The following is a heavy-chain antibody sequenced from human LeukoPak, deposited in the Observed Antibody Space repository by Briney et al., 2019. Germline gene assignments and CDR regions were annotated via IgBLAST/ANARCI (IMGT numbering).Heavy chain of an antibody. Sequence: PGGSLRLSCAASGFTLNSYAMSWVRQAPGKGLEWVSVISGSGGATYYADSVKGRFTISRDNSKNTLYLQMNSLRAEDTAVYYCAKDGVATITFDYWGQGTLVTVSS. V-gene: IGHV3-23*01. CDR3: AKDGVATITFDY. CDR1: GFTLNSYA. CDR2: ISGSGGAT. D-gene: IGHD5-12*01. J-gene: IGHJ4*02.